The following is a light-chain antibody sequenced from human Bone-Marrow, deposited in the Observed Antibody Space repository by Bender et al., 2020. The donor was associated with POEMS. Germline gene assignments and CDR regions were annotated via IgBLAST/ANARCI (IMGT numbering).Light chain of an antibody. Sequence: QSALTQPASVSGSPGQSITISCTGTSSDVGGHNYVSWYQQHPGKAPKLLIYEVNKRPSGVPDRFSGSKSGTSASLAITGLQSDDEAIYFCVAWDASLNGWVFGGGTKLTVL. CDR1: SSDVGGHNY. J-gene: IGLJ3*02. CDR2: EVN. CDR3: VAWDASLNGWV. V-gene: IGLV2-14*01.